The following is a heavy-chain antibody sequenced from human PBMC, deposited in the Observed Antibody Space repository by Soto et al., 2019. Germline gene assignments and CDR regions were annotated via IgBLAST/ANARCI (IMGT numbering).Heavy chain of an antibody. Sequence: KTSETLSLTCAVSSYSIRSGDYWAWIRQSPGKGLEWFGTISHSGDTFYNPSLRSRVFMSVDASKNQFSLELTSVTAADTALYYCARVHSSGHGVDYWGQGTLVTVSS. V-gene: IGHV4-38-2*01. D-gene: IGHD6-19*01. CDR2: ISHSGDT. CDR1: SYSIRSGDY. CDR3: ARVHSSGHGVDY. J-gene: IGHJ4*02.